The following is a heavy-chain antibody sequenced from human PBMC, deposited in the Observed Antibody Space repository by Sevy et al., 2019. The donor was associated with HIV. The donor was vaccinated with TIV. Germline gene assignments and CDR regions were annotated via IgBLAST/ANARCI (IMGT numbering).Heavy chain of an antibody. D-gene: IGHD2-15*01. Sequence: GGSLRLSCAVSGFSFSGSAMTWVRQAPGKGLEWVSGINIRGDGTYYADSVRGRFTISRDISKNTLYLQMNNVRDEDTAVYYCVKEIVPNDYWGQGTLVTVSS. V-gene: IGHV3-23*01. CDR1: GFSFSGSA. J-gene: IGHJ4*02. CDR2: INIRGDGT. CDR3: VKEIVPNDY.